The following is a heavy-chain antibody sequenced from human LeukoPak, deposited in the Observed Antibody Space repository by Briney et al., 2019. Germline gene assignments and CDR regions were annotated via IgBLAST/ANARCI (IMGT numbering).Heavy chain of an antibody. CDR2: ISAYNGNT. D-gene: IGHD3-3*01. Sequence: ASVKVSCKASGYTFTSYGISWVRQAPGQGLEWMGWISAYNGNTNYAQKLQGRVTMTTDTSTSTAYMELRSLRSDDTAVYYCARDGLYYDFWSGYRPGAFDIWGQGTMVTVSS. J-gene: IGHJ3*02. CDR1: GYTFTSYG. CDR3: ARDGLYYDFWSGYRPGAFDI. V-gene: IGHV1-18*01.